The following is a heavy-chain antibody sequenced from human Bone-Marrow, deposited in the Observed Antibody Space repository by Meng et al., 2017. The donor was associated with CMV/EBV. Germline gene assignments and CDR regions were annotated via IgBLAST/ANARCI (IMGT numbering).Heavy chain of an antibody. CDR2: INHSGST. CDR3: ARGYPPFSRRYGMDV. CDR1: GYSISSGYY. V-gene: IGHV4-38-2*02. Sequence: GSLRLSCTVSGYSISSGYYWGWIRQPPGKGLEWIGEINHSGSTNYNPSLKSRVTISVDTSKNQFSLKLSSVTAADTAVYYCARGYPPFSRRYGMDVWGQGTTVTVSS. J-gene: IGHJ6*02. D-gene: IGHD1-26*01.